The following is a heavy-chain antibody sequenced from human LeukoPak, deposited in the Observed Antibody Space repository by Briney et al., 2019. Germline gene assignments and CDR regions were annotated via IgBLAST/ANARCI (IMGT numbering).Heavy chain of an antibody. CDR3: ARRRDFIDY. J-gene: IGHJ4*02. V-gene: IGHV3-48*04. CDR1: GFTFSDYS. D-gene: IGHD3/OR15-3a*01. CDR2: SSSSGSTI. Sequence: GGSLRLSCAASGFTFSDYSMNWVRQAPGKGLEWVSYSSSSGSTIYYADSVKGRFAISRDNAKNSLYLQMNSLRAEDTAVYYCARRRDFIDYWGQGTLVTVSS.